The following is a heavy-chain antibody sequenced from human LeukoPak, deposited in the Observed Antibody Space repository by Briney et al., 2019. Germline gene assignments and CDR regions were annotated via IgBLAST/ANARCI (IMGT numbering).Heavy chain of an antibody. D-gene: IGHD3-9*01. J-gene: IGHJ2*01. Sequence: PGGSLRLSCAASGFTFSNYWMRWVRPAPGKGLEWVANIKQDGSEKYYVDSVMGRFTISRDNAKNSLYLLMNSLRAEDTAVYYCATVGAGSFDILTGYYAGWHFDLWGRGTLVTVSS. V-gene: IGHV3-7*01. CDR3: ATVGAGSFDILTGYYAGWHFDL. CDR1: GFTFSNYW. CDR2: IKQDGSEK.